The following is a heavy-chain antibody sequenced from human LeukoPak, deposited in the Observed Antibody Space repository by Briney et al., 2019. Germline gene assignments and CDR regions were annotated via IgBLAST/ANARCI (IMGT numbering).Heavy chain of an antibody. J-gene: IGHJ4*02. Sequence: GGSLRLSCEASGFTSAYAMSWVRQAPGKGLGWVSTISGSDAGSTYYADSVKGRFTISRDNSKNMLYLQMNSLRAEDTAVYYCAISGGGIFDYWGQGTLVTVSS. D-gene: IGHD3-3*02. CDR1: GFTSAYA. V-gene: IGHV3-23*01. CDR2: ISGSDAGST. CDR3: AISGGGIFDY.